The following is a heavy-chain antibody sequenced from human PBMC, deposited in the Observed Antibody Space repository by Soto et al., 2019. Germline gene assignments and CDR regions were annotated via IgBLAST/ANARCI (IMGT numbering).Heavy chain of an antibody. CDR1: GFTFSSYA. CDR3: ATVPIFGVVSRSYGMDV. D-gene: IGHD3-3*02. Sequence: EVQLLESGGGLVQPGGSLRLSCAASGFTFSSYAMNWVRQAPGKGLEWVSAISGSGVSTYYADSVKGRFTISRDNSKTTLYLQMNTLRAEDTAVYYCATVPIFGVVSRSYGMDVWGQGTTVTVSS. J-gene: IGHJ6*02. CDR2: ISGSGVST. V-gene: IGHV3-23*01.